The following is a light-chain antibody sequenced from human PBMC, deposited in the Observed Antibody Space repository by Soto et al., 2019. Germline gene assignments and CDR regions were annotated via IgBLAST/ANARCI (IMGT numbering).Light chain of an antibody. Sequence: DIQMTQSPYSLSAAVGSSLTIAGRATQNINTYLNWYQQKPGKAPKLLIYKASTLKSGVPSSFSGSGSGTEFTLTISSLQPDDFATYYCQHYNSYPEAFGQGTKVDIK. V-gene: IGKV1-5*03. J-gene: IGKJ1*01. CDR2: KAS. CDR3: QHYNSYPEA. CDR1: QNINTY.